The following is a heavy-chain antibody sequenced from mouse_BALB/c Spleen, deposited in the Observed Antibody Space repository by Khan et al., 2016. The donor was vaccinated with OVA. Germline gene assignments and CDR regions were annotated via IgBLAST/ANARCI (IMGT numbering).Heavy chain of an antibody. CDR2: ISDGGSST. V-gene: IGHV5-4*02. CDR3: VRAGYGVFAY. D-gene: IGHD1-1*02. CDR1: GFTFSDYY. J-gene: IGHJ3*01. Sequence: EVELVESGGGLVKPGGSLKLSCAASGFTFSDYYMYWVRQTPERRLEWVATISDGGSSTYYPDSVKGRFTIARDNAKNNLYLQMSSLKSEDTAIYYCVRAGYGVFAYWGQGTLVTVSA.